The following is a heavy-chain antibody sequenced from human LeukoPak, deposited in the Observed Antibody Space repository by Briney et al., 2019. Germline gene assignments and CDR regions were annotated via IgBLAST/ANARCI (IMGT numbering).Heavy chain of an antibody. D-gene: IGHD3-10*01. Sequence: KGLEWVANIKQDGSQKYYLHSVKRRFTISRDNAKNSLYLQMNSLRAEDTAVYYCAVRVPIIWGQGTMVTVSS. V-gene: IGHV3-7*01. CDR3: AVRVPII. J-gene: IGHJ3*02. CDR2: IKQDGSQK.